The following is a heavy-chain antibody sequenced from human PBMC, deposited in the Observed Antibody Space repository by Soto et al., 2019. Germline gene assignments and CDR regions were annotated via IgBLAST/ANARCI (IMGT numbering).Heavy chain of an antibody. CDR1: GGSISSSSYY. Sequence: QLQLQESGPGLVKPSETLSLTCTVSGGSISSSSYYWGWIRQPPGKGLEWIGSIYYSGSTYYNPSLKSRVTISVDTSKNQFSLKLSSVTAADTAVYYCARSERSTYYDYVWGSYRHDQFDYWGQGTLVTVSS. CDR3: ARSERSTYYDYVWGSYRHDQFDY. J-gene: IGHJ4*02. V-gene: IGHV4-39*01. D-gene: IGHD3-16*02. CDR2: IYYSGST.